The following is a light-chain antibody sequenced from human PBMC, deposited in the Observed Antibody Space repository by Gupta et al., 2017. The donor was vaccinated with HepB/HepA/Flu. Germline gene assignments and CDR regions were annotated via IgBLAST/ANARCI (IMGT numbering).Light chain of an antibody. CDR3: QQYYDYPWT. CDR1: QVISNS. V-gene: IGKV1-16*01. CDR2: GGS. Sequence: DIQMTQSPSSLFAFLGDRVTISCRASQVISNSLAWFQQKPGKAPRSLIFGGSNLHTGVSSRFRGSGSGPDFTLTITSLQIDDIATYYCQQYYDYPWTFGQGTRVAIK. J-gene: IGKJ1*01.